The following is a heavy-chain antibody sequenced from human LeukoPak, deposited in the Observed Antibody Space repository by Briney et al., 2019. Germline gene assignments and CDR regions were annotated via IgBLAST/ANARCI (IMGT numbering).Heavy chain of an antibody. CDR1: GFTFSSYS. Sequence: PGGSLRLSCAASGFTFSSYSMNWVRQAPGKGLEWVSYISSSSSTIYYADSVKGRFTISRDNAKNSLYLQMNSLRAEDTAVYYCARARDFWSGYYTGGGYYMDVWGKGTTVTVSS. D-gene: IGHD3-3*01. J-gene: IGHJ6*03. CDR3: ARARDFWSGYYTGGGYYMDV. CDR2: ISSSSSTI. V-gene: IGHV3-48*04.